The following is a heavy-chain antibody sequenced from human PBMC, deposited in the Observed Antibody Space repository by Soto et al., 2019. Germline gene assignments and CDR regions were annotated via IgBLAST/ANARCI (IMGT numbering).Heavy chain of an antibody. D-gene: IGHD3-22*01. CDR1: GFTFSTYG. V-gene: IGHV3-30*18. CDR2: ISSDGKRE. CDR3: AKTSITYSGASSGRGALVEY. Sequence: QVQLVESGGGVVQPGRSLRLSCAASGFTFSTYGMHWVRQPPGKGLEWVAVISSDGKREHYADPVKGRFSISRDNSKNTPSLQMNSLRVEDTAVYYCAKTSITYSGASSGRGALVEYWGQGTLVTAPS. J-gene: IGHJ4*02.